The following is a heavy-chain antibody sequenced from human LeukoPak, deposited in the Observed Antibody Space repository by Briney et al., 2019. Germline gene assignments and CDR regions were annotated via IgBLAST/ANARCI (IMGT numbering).Heavy chain of an antibody. D-gene: IGHD3-10*01. V-gene: IGHV1-2*02. CDR1: GYTFTGYY. J-gene: IGHJ5*02. Sequence: ASVKVSCKASGYTFTGYYMNWVRQAPGQGLEWMGWINPNSGGTNYAQKFQGRVTMTRDTSISTAYMELSRLRSDDTAVYYCARGLMVRGVTNWFDPWGQGTLVTVSS. CDR2: INPNSGGT. CDR3: ARGLMVRGVTNWFDP.